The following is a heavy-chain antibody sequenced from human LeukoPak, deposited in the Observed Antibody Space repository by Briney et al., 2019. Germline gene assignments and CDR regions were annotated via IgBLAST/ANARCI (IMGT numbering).Heavy chain of an antibody. CDR2: IYYSGST. V-gene: IGHV4-59*01. CDR1: GGSISSYY. D-gene: IGHD6-13*01. Sequence: PSETLSLTCTVSGGSISSYYWSWIRQPPGKGLEWIGYIYYSGSTNYNPSLKSRVTISVDTSKNQFSLKLSSVTAADTAVYYCARGRSRIAAAGTFWFDPWGQGTLVTVSS. J-gene: IGHJ5*02. CDR3: ARGRSRIAAAGTFWFDP.